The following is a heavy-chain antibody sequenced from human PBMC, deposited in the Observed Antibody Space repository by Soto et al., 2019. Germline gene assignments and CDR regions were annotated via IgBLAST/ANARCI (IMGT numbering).Heavy chain of an antibody. CDR2: IIPIFGTA. CDR3: ARGGGHACGGDCYDEDAFDI. V-gene: IGHV1-69*13. J-gene: IGHJ3*02. Sequence: ASVKVSCKASGGTFSSYAISWVRQAPGQGLEWMGGIIPIFGTANYAQKFQGRVTITADESTSTAYMELSSLRSEDTAVYYCARGGGHACGGDCYDEDAFDIWGQGTMVTVSS. D-gene: IGHD2-21*02. CDR1: GGTFSSYA.